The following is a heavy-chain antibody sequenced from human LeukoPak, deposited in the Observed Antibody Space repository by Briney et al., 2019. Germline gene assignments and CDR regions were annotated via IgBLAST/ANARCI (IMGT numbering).Heavy chain of an antibody. CDR1: GYTFTGYY. V-gene: IGHV1-2*02. D-gene: IGHD6-13*01. CDR3: ARDRKRSAAGTGWFDL. CDR2: INPNSGGT. Sequence: ASVKVSCKASGYTFTGYYMHWVRQAPGQGLEWMGWINPNSGGTNYAQKFQGRVTMTRDTSISTAYMELSRLRSDDTAVYYCARDRKRSAAGTGWFDLWGQGTLVTVSS. J-gene: IGHJ5*02.